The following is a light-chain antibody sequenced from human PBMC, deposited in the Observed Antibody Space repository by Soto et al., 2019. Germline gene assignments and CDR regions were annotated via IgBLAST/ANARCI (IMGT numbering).Light chain of an antibody. V-gene: IGLV1-40*01. J-gene: IGLJ2*01. CDR1: SSNSGAGYD. CDR2: GNS. Sequence: QSVLTQPPSVSGAPGQRVIISCTGSSSNSGAGYDVHWYQQLPGTAPKLLIYGNSNRPSGVPDRFSGSKSGTSASLAITGLQAEDEADYYCQSYDSSLSVVVFGGGTKLTVL. CDR3: QSYDSSLSVVV.